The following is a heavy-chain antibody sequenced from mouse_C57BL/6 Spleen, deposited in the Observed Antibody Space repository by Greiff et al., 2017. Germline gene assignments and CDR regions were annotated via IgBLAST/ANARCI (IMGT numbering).Heavy chain of an antibody. V-gene: IGHV1-55*01. CDR2: IYPGSGST. CDR1: GYTFTSYW. D-gene: IGHD1-1*01. CDR3: ASRGTTVPNYYAMDY. J-gene: IGHJ4*01. Sequence: QVQLKQPGAELVKPGASVKMSCKASGYTFTSYWITWVKQRPGQGLEWIGDIYPGSGSTNYNEKFKSKATLTVDTSSSTAYMQLSSLTSEDSAVYYCASRGTTVPNYYAMDYWGQGTSVTVSS.